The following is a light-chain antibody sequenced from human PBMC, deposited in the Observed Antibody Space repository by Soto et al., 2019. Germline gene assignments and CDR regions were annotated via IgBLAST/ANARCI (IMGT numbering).Light chain of an antibody. CDR2: GAS. CDR1: QSVSSN. J-gene: IGKJ1*01. Sequence: EIVMTQSPATLSVSPGERATLSCRASQSVSSNLAWYQQKPGQAPRLLIYGASTRATGIPGRFSGSGSGTEFTHTISSLQSEDFAVYYCQQYNNWPPRGTFGQGTKVEIK. CDR3: QQYNNWPPRGT. V-gene: IGKV3-15*01.